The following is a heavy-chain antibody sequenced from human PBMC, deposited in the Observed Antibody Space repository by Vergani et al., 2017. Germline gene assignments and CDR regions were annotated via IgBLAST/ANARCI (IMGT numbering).Heavy chain of an antibody. Sequence: QLQLQESGPGLVKPSETLSLTCTVSGGSISSSSYYWGWIRQPPGKGLEWIGSIYYSGSTYYNPSLKSRVPISVDTSKNQFSLKLSSVTAADTAVYYCARVPRGIAVAAPAYYYGMDVWGQGTTVTVSS. CDR3: ARVPRGIAVAAPAYYYGMDV. J-gene: IGHJ6*02. V-gene: IGHV4-39*01. D-gene: IGHD6-19*01. CDR2: IYYSGST. CDR1: GGSISSSSYY.